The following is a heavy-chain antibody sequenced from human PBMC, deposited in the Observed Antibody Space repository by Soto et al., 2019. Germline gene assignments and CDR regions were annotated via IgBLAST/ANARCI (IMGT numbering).Heavy chain of an antibody. CDR3: AGGYYDSSGYCIDY. V-gene: IGHV4-59*01. J-gene: IGHJ4*02. D-gene: IGHD3-22*01. CDR1: GGSISSYY. CDR2: IYYSGST. Sequence: SETLSLTCPVSGGSISSYYWSWIRQPPGKGLEWIGYIYYSGSTNYNPSLKSRVTISVDTSKNQFSLKLSSVTAADTAVYYCAGGYYDSSGYCIDYWGQGTLVTVSS.